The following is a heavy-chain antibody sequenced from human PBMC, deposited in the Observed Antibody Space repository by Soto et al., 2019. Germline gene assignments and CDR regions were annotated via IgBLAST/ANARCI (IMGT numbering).Heavy chain of an antibody. CDR3: ERGLGQWLRYNWLDP. CDR1: GGSFSGYY. Sequence: SETLSLTCAVYGGSFSGYYWSWIRQPPGKGLEWIGEINHSGSTNYNPSLKSRVTISVDTSKNQLSLKLSSVTAADTAVYYCERGLGQWLRYNWLDPWGQGTLVTVSS. CDR2: INHSGST. D-gene: IGHD5-12*01. V-gene: IGHV4-34*01. J-gene: IGHJ5*02.